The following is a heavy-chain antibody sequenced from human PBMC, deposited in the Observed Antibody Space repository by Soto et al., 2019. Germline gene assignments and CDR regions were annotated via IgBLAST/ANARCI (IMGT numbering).Heavy chain of an antibody. CDR1: GGSISSGDYY. J-gene: IGHJ4*02. Sequence: QVQLQESGPGLVKPSQTLSLTCTVSGGSISSGDYYWSWIRQPPGKGLEWIGYIYYSGSTYYNPSLKSRVTISVDTSKNQFSLKLSSVTAADTAVYYCARGRTYSYGTYYFDYWGQGTLVTVSS. CDR2: IYYSGST. D-gene: IGHD5-18*01. V-gene: IGHV4-30-4*01. CDR3: ARGRTYSYGTYYFDY.